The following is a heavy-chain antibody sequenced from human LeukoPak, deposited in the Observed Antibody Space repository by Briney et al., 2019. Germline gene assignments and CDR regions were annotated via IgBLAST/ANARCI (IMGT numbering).Heavy chain of an antibody. CDR1: GGSISSYY. Sequence: SETLSLTCTVSGGSISSYYWSWIRQPAGKGLEWIGRIYISGSTNYNPSLKSRVTISVDTSKNQFSLKLSSVTAADTAVYYCANVLLEEGYYYYMDVWGKGTTVTVSS. CDR2: IYISGST. J-gene: IGHJ6*03. CDR3: ANVLLEEGYYYYMDV. D-gene: IGHD3-16*01. V-gene: IGHV4-4*07.